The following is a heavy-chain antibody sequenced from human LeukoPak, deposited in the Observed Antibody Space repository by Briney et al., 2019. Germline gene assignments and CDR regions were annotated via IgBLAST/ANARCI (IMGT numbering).Heavy chain of an antibody. CDR2: INWNGGGT. D-gene: IGHD3-16*02. J-gene: IGHJ4*02. V-gene: IGHV3-20*04. CDR3: ARWELSGRVMERLSWIDH. CDR1: GFTFDDFG. Sequence: GGSPRLSCAASGFTFDDFGMTWVRQAPGKGLEWVSGINWNGGGTGYADSVKGRFTISRDNAKKILYLQMNSLRVEDTAVYYCARWELSGRVMERLSWIDHWGQGALVTVSS.